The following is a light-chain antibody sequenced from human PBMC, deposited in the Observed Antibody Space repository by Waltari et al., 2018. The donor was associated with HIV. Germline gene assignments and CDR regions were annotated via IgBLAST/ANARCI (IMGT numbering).Light chain of an antibody. CDR1: SSNIANNY. V-gene: IGLV1-51*01. J-gene: IGLJ2*01. Sequence: QSVLTQPPAVSAAPGQTVTISCSGSSSNIANNYVSWYQQLPGTAPKRLIYDKNRRSSGIPDRCSGSQSGTSATLAIAGLQTGDEADYYCGTWDTSLSAGVFGGGTKVTVL. CDR3: GTWDTSLSAGV. CDR2: DKN.